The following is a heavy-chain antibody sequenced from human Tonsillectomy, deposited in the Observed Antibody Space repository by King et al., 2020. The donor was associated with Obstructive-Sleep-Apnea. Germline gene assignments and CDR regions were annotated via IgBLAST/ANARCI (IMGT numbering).Heavy chain of an antibody. V-gene: IGHV3-33*06. J-gene: IGHJ3*02. D-gene: IGHD3-10*01. CDR1: GFTFTTYA. CDR3: AKVFMVRHAFDI. Sequence: VQLVESGGGVVQPGRSLRLSCAASGFTFTTYAMHWVRQAPGKGLEWVAVIWFDGSVEYYADSVKGRFTISRDNSNNTLYLQMNSLRAEDTAVYYCAKVFMVRHAFDIWGQGTMVTVSS. CDR2: IWFDGSVE.